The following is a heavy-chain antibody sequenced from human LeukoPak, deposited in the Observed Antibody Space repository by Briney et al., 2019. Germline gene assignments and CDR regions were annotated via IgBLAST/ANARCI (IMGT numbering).Heavy chain of an antibody. J-gene: IGHJ4*02. CDR3: ARELPDGGVGDFDY. D-gene: IGHD3-16*01. Sequence: GGSLRLSCAPSRFTLCTNYTSCVRPAPQKGLEWVSAIYNDGNTYYADSVRGRFTISSDNFNNTLYLQMHSLRDDDAADYYCARELPDGGVGDFDYWGQGTLVTVSS. V-gene: IGHV3-66*01. CDR1: RFTLCTNY. CDR2: IYNDGNT.